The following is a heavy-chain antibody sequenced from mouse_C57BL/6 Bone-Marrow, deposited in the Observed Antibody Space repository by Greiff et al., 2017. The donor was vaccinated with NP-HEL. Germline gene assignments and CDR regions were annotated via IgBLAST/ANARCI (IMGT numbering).Heavy chain of an antibody. Sequence: VQLQQPGAELVKPGASVKMSCKASGYTFTSYWITWVKQRPGQGLEWIGDIYPGSGSTNYNEKFKSKATLTVYTSSSTAYMQLSSLTSEDSAVYYCASYGDWFAYWGQGTLVTVSA. J-gene: IGHJ3*01. D-gene: IGHD1-1*02. CDR2: IYPGSGST. V-gene: IGHV1-55*01. CDR1: GYTFTSYW. CDR3: ASYGDWFAY.